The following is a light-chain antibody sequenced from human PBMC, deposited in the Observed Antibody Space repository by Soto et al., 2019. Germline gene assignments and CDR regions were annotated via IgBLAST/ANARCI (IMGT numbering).Light chain of an antibody. V-gene: IGLV2-23*02. J-gene: IGLJ2*01. CDR2: EVN. Sequence: QSALTQPASVSGSPGQSITISCTGTSSNVGSYILVSWYQQHPGTAPKLIIYEVNKRPSGVSDRFSGSKSGNTASLTISGLQAEDEADYYCCSYAGSSTVIFGGGTKLTVL. CDR3: CSYAGSSTVI. CDR1: SSNVGSYIL.